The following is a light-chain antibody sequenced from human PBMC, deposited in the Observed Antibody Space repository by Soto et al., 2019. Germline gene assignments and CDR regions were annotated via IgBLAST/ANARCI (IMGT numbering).Light chain of an antibody. CDR1: QSINNY. CDR3: QQGFSAPPWT. Sequence: DIQMTQSPSSLSASVGDRVTITCRSSQSINNYLNWYQQRPGKAPKVIIYDASSLQSGVPSRFSGSGSRTDFTLTISNLQPEDFATYYCQQGFSAPPWTFGQGTKVEI. V-gene: IGKV1-39*01. J-gene: IGKJ1*01. CDR2: DAS.